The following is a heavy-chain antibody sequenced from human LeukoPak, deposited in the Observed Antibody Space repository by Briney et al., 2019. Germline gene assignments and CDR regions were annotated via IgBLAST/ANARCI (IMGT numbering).Heavy chain of an antibody. V-gene: IGHV3-23*01. J-gene: IGHJ4*02. CDR3: ARDYFDY. Sequence: GGSLRLSCAASGFTFSNYGMSWVRQAPGKGLEWVSGISGSGGSTYYADSVKGRFTISRDNSKNTVYLQMNSLRAEDTAVYYCARDYFDYWGQGTLVTVSS. CDR2: ISGSGGST. CDR1: GFTFSNYG.